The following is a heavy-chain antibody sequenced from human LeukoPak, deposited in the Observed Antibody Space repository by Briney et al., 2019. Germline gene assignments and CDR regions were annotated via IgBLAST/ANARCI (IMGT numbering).Heavy chain of an antibody. CDR1: GGSINSNNYY. V-gene: IGHV4-39*01. Sequence: SETLSLTCTVSGGSINSNNYYWSWIRQPPGKGLEWIGSIDYRERTTYNPSLKSRVTISADTSRNQFSLKLSSVTATDTAVYYCANYVSGTMRDYWGQGTLVTVSS. J-gene: IGHJ4*02. CDR3: ANYVSGTMRDY. D-gene: IGHD3-16*01. CDR2: IDYRERT.